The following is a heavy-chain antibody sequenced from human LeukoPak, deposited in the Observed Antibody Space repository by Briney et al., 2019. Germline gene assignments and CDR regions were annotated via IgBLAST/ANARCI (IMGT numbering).Heavy chain of an antibody. V-gene: IGHV1-18*01. CDR2: ISAYNGNT. CDR3: ARVWFGELLPPLVYFDY. D-gene: IGHD3-10*01. Sequence: ASVKVSCKASGGTFSSYAISWVRQAPGQGLEWMGWISAYNGNTNYAQKLQGRVTMTTDTSTSTAYMELRSLRSDDTAVYYCARVWFGELLPPLVYFDYWGQGTLVTVSS. CDR1: GGTFSSYA. J-gene: IGHJ4*02.